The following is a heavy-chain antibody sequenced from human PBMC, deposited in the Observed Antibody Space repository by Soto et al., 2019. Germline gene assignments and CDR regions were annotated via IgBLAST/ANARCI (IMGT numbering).Heavy chain of an antibody. V-gene: IGHV5-51*01. Sequence: GESLKISCKGSGDTFTSHWIAWVRQMPGKGLELMGLIYPADSDTRYSPSFEGQVTISVDKSISTAYLQWSFLKASDTAMYYCVRPQAKELGKIRGDFDIWGQGTKVTVSS. D-gene: IGHD3-10*01. J-gene: IGHJ3*02. CDR1: GDTFTSHW. CDR3: VRPQAKELGKIRGDFDI. CDR2: IYPADSDT.